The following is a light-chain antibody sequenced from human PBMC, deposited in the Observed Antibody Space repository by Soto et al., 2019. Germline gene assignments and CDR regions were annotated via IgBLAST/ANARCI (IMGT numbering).Light chain of an antibody. J-gene: IGKJ1*01. V-gene: IGKV1-17*01. Sequence: DLQMTQSPSSLSASVGDRVTITCRASQGIGNDLGWYQQKPGKAPKRLIYAASSLQSGVPSRFSGSGSGTESTPTISTPQPEDFAPYYCLQHNSYPRTFGQGTKVDIK. CDR2: AAS. CDR3: LQHNSYPRT. CDR1: QGIGND.